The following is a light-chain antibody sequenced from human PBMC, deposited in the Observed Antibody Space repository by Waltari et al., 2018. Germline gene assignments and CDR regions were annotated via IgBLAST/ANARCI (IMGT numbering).Light chain of an antibody. CDR3: QVWDNSSDHVV. V-gene: IGLV3-21*03. CDR2: DDS. Sequence: SYVLTQPPSVSVAPGKTARITCGGNNHGSKSVNWYQQKPGQAPVLVVYDDSARPSGIPERFSGSNSGNTATLTISRVEAGDEADYYCQVWDNSSDHVVFGGGTNLTVL. J-gene: IGLJ2*01. CDR1: NHGSKS.